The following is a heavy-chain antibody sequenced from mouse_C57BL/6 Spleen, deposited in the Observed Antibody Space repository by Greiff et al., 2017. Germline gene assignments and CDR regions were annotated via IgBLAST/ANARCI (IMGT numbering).Heavy chain of an antibody. CDR2: IDPSDSYT. CDR3: ARSGGGNYGESGLDD. Sequence: QVQLQQPGAELVMPGASVKLSCKASGYTFTSYWMHWVKQRPGQGLEWIGEIDPSDSYTNYNQKFTGKSTLTVDKSSSTTYIQLSSQASEDSDVYYCARSGGGNYGESGLDDWSQGTTLTVSS. J-gene: IGHJ2*01. D-gene: IGHD2-1*01. V-gene: IGHV1-69*01. CDR1: GYTFTSYW.